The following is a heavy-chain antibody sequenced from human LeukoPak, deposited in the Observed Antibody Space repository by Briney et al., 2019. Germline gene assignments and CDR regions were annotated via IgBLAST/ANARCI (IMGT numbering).Heavy chain of an antibody. CDR3: AGGGAVAGLPYYFDQ. J-gene: IGHJ4*02. D-gene: IGHD6-19*01. Sequence: PSETLSLTCTVSGGSISSYYWSWIRQPPGKGLEWIGYIYYSGSTNYNPSFKSRVTISVDTSKNQFSLKLSSVTAADTAVYYCAGGGAVAGLPYYFDQWGQGTLVTVSS. V-gene: IGHV4-59*01. CDR2: IYYSGST. CDR1: GGSISSYY.